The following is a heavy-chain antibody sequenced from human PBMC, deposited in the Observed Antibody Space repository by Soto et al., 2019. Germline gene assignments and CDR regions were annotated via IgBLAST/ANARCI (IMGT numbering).Heavy chain of an antibody. J-gene: IGHJ6*02. CDR1: RFRFYIYG. Sequence: KIGCAACRFRFYIYGMHVSRQTPGKGLEWVAVIWYDGSKKYYADSVKGRFTISRDSSKNTLYLQMNSLRAEDTAVYFFARDIYSSSWSYYGMDVWGQGTTVTVSS. V-gene: IGHV3-33*01. CDR2: IWYDGSKK. D-gene: IGHD6-13*01. CDR3: ARDIYSSSWSYYGMDV.